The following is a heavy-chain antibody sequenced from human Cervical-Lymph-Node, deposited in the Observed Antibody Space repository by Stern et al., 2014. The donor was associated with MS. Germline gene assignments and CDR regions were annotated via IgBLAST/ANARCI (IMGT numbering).Heavy chain of an antibody. J-gene: IGHJ6*02. Sequence: QVQLQESGPGLVKPSETLSLTCTVSGGSVSSGGYYWSGIRQPPGKGLEWSGYVHYSGGTNHNPSLKSRVTLSVDTSKNQFSLKVRSVTAVDTAVYYCARGLMPAAGYGMDVWGQGTTVTVSS. V-gene: IGHV4-61*08. CDR1: GGSVSSGGYY. CDR3: ARGLMPAAGYGMDV. CDR2: VHYSGGT. D-gene: IGHD6-13*01.